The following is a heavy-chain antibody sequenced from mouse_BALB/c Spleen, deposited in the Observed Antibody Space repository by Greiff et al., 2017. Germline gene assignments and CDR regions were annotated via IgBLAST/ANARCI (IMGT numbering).Heavy chain of an antibody. CDR1: GFTFSSFG. D-gene: IGHD1-1*01. J-gene: IGHJ3*01. CDR2: ISSGSSTI. V-gene: IGHV5-17*02. CDR3: TRDYYGSSYGFDY. Sequence: EVQLVESGGGLVQPGGSRKLSCAASGFTFSSFGMHWVRQAPEKGLEWVAYISSGSSTIYYADTVKGRFTIARDKPKNSLFLQMTSLRDDDTAMYYGTRDYYGSSYGFDYWGQGTLVTGSA.